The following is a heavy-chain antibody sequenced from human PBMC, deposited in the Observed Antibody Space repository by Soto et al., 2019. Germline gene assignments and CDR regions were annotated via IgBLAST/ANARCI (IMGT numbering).Heavy chain of an antibody. Sequence: QVQLQESGPGLVKPSETLSLTCTVSGGYISTYYWSWIRQPPGEGLEWIGCIYYSGSTNYSPSLKSRVTMSVDTSKSQFSLRLNSVTAADTAVYYCARGLHWGELWDNSYIYMDVWGEGTTVTVSS. D-gene: IGHD3-16*01. CDR2: IYYSGST. V-gene: IGHV4-59*01. CDR1: GGYISTYY. CDR3: ARGLHWGELWDNSYIYMDV. J-gene: IGHJ6*03.